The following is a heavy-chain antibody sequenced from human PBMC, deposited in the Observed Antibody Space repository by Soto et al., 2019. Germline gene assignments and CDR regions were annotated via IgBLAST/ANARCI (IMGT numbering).Heavy chain of an antibody. V-gene: IGHV4-61*08. CDR2: IYYSGGT. Sequence: LSLTCTVSGAALSSGGYFYTWVRPPPGKGLEWLGYIYYSGGTNYNPSLESRVPIPLDKSKSQFSLRLISVTAADTAVYYCTREQSDDNYFDPWGQGTLVTVSS. CDR3: TREQSDDNYFDP. J-gene: IGHJ5*02. D-gene: IGHD6-19*01. CDR1: GAALSSGGYF.